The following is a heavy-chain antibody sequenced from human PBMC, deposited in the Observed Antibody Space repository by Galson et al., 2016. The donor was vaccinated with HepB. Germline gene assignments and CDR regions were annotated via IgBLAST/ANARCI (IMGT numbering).Heavy chain of an antibody. J-gene: IGHJ4*02. CDR2: IDRSGST. Sequence: SETLSLTCAVYGGSFSDYYWIWIRQPPGKGLEWIGEIDRSGSTNYNSSLKSRVTISVDTSKNQFSLELSSVTAADTAVYYCASGRYQGYWGQGTQVTVSS. V-gene: IGHV4-34*01. CDR3: ASGRYQGY. CDR1: GGSFSDYY. D-gene: IGHD3-9*01.